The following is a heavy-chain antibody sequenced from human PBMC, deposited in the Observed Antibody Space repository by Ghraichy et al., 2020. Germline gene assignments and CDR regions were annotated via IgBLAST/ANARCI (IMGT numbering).Heavy chain of an antibody. CDR1: GGSFRNYY. Sequence: SQTLSLTCAVYGGSFRNYYCNWTRQPPGKGLEWIGEINPSGSTNYNPSLKSRVTISVDTSKTQFSLKLNSMTAADTAVYYCAMSYLESGSSPGLVASWGQGTLVTVSS. D-gene: IGHD3-10*01. CDR2: INPSGST. J-gene: IGHJ5*01. V-gene: IGHV4-34*01. CDR3: AMSYLESGSSPGLVAS.